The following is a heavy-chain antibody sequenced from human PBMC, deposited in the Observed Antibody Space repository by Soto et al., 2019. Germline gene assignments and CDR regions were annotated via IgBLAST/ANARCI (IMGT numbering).Heavy chain of an antibody. J-gene: IGHJ3*02. CDR3: AGRSTMIVVDRGVAFDI. CDR1: GCALSSCVYY. D-gene: IGHD3-22*01. V-gene: IGHV4-31*03. Sequence: SETLSLTCTFSGCALSSCVYYWSWILQHPGKGLEWIGYIYYSGSTYYNPSLKSRVTISVDASKNQFSLKLSSVTAADTAVYYCAGRSTMIVVDRGVAFDIWGQGTMVTVSS. CDR2: IYYSGST.